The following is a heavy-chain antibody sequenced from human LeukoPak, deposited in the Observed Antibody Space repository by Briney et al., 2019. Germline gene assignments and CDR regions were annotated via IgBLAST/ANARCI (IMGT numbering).Heavy chain of an antibody. D-gene: IGHD3-22*01. V-gene: IGHV1-46*01. CDR1: GYTFTSYY. J-gene: IGHJ3*02. Sequence: ASVKVSCKASGYTFTSYYMHWVRQAPGQGLEWMGIINPSGGSTSYAQKFQGRVTMTRDTSTSTVYMELSSLRSEDTAVYYCASCDERYYYDSSGRRSHAFDIWGQGTMVTVSS. CDR3: ASCDERYYYDSSGRRSHAFDI. CDR2: INPSGGST.